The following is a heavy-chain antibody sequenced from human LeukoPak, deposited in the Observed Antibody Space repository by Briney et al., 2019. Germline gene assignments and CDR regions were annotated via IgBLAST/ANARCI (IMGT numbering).Heavy chain of an antibody. Sequence: ATVKVSCKASGGTFSSYAISWVRQAPGQGLEWMGRIIPILGIANYAQKFQGRVTITADKSTSTAYMELSSLRSEDTAVYYCASGAPTTAGYYFDYWSQGTLVTVSS. CDR2: IIPILGIA. CDR3: ASGAPTTAGYYFDY. V-gene: IGHV1-69*04. J-gene: IGHJ4*02. CDR1: GGTFSSYA. D-gene: IGHD5-12*01.